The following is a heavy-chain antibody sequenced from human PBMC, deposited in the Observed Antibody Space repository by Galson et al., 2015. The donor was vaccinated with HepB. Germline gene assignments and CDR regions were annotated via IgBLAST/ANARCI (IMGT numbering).Heavy chain of an antibody. CDR3: ARLGATLGGRSFDP. CDR1: GFTFSSYS. J-gene: IGHJ5*02. D-gene: IGHD1-26*01. Sequence: SLRLSCAASGFTFSSYSMNWVRQAPGKGLEWVSSISSSSSYIYYADSVKGRFTISRDNAKNSLYLQMNSLRAEDTAVYYCARLGATLGGRSFDPWGQGTLVAVSS. CDR2: ISSSSSYI. V-gene: IGHV3-21*01.